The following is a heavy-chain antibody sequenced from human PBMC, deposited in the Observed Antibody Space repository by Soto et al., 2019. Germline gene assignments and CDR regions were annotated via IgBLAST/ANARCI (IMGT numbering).Heavy chain of an antibody. D-gene: IGHD6-13*01. V-gene: IGHV1-69*02. CDR3: ADHSSSWPTDAFDI. Sequence: EASVKVSCKASGGTFSSYTISWVRQAPGQGLEWMGRIIPILGIANYAQKFQGRVTITADKSTSTAYMELSSLRSEDTAVYYCADHSSSWPTDAFDIWGQGTMVTVS. J-gene: IGHJ3*02. CDR1: GGTFSSYT. CDR2: IIPILGIA.